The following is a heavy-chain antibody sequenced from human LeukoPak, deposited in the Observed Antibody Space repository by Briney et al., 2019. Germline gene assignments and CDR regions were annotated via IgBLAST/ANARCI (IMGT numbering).Heavy chain of an antibody. CDR2: IKQDGSEK. CDR3: ARDLAARPHWFDP. V-gene: IGHV3-7*01. Sequence: GGSLRLSXAASGFTFSSYWMSWVRQTPGKGLEWVANIKQDGSEKYYVDSVKGRFTIYRDNAKNSLYLQMNSLRAEDTAVYYCARDLAARPHWFDPWGQGTLVTVSS. D-gene: IGHD6-6*01. CDR1: GFTFSSYW. J-gene: IGHJ5*02.